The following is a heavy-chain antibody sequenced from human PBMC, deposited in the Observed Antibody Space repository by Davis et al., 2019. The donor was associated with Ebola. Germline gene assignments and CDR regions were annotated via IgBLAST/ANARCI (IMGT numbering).Heavy chain of an antibody. V-gene: IGHV4-34*01. Sequence: PSDTLSLTCAVYGASFSAHYWSWIRQPPGEGLDWIGEIDHTGGTNYNPSLKSRLTISVDTSKNQFSLKLSSVTAADTAVYYCARGNSFLLLKGAFDIWGRGTLVTVSS. CDR2: IDHTGGT. CDR1: GASFSAHY. D-gene: IGHD2-21*01. J-gene: IGHJ3*02. CDR3: ARGNSFLLLKGAFDI.